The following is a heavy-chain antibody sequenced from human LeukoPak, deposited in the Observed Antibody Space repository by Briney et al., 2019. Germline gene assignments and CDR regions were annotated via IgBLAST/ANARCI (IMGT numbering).Heavy chain of an antibody. D-gene: IGHD3-10*01. J-gene: IGHJ4*02. V-gene: IGHV3-66*01. CDR2: IYSGGST. CDR3: ARCDLGYYFSSGSYRSPPYYFDY. Sequence: PGGSLRLSCAASGFTVSSNYMSWVRQAPGKGLEWVSVIYSGGSTYYADSVTGRFTISRDNSKNTLYLQMNNLRAEDTAVYYCARCDLGYYFSSGSYRSPPYYFDYWGQGTLVTVSS. CDR1: GFTVSSNY.